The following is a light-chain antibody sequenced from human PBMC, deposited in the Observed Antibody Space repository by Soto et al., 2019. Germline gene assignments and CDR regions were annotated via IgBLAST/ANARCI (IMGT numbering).Light chain of an antibody. CDR2: DAS. CDR1: QSISSW. Sequence: DIQMTQSPSTLSASVEDRVTITCRASQSISSWLAWYQQKPGKAPKLLIYDASSLESGVPSRFSGSGSGTEFTLTISSLQPDDFATYYCQQYNSYSLTFGGGTKVDIK. CDR3: QQYNSYSLT. J-gene: IGKJ4*01. V-gene: IGKV1-5*01.